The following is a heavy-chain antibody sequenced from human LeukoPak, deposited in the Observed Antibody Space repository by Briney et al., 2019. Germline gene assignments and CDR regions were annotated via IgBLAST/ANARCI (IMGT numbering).Heavy chain of an antibody. J-gene: IGHJ4*02. CDR1: NYSITNGYY. CDR3: ARAVEWELTDYFDY. V-gene: IGHV4-38-2*02. D-gene: IGHD1-26*01. CDR2: IYYSGST. Sequence: SETLSLTCTVSNYSITNGYYWGWIRQPPGKGLEWIGSIYYSGSTYYNPSLKSRVTISVDTSKNQFSLKLSSVTAADTAVYYCARAVEWELTDYFDYWGQGTLVTVSS.